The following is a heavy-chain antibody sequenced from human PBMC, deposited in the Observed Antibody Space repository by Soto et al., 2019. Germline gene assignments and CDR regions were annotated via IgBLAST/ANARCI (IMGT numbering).Heavy chain of an antibody. CDR3: AGEYRCSSTFCYIATTHNWFYP. J-gene: IGHJ5*02. D-gene: IGHD2-2*01. CDR2: IYYSGST. CDR1: GGSISSYY. V-gene: IGHV4-59*01. Sequence: SETLSLTCTVSGGSISSYYWSWIRQPPGKGLEWIGYIYYSGSTNYNPSLKSRVTISVDTSKNQFSLKLSSVTAADTAVYYCAGEYRCSSTFCYIATTHNWFYPFALRTLVTVSA.